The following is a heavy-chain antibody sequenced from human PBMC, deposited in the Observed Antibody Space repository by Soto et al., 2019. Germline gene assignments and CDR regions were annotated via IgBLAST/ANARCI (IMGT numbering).Heavy chain of an antibody. CDR3: ARFQPAAISDAFDI. CDR2: IIPIFGTA. J-gene: IGHJ3*02. V-gene: IGHV1-69*13. D-gene: IGHD2-2*01. CDR1: GGTFSSYA. Sequence: SVKVSCKASGGTFSSYAISWVRQAPGQGLEWMGGIIPIFGTANYAQKFQGRVTITADESTSTAYMELSSLRSEDTAVYYCARFQPAAISDAFDIWGQGTMVTVSS.